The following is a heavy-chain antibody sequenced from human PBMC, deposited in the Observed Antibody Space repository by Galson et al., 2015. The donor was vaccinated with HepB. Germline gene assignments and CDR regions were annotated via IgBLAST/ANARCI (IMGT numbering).Heavy chain of an antibody. J-gene: IGHJ5*02. D-gene: IGHD3-16*01. Sequence: SLRLSCAGSGFIFRHHAMAWIRQAPGKGLEWVSGINGRGSTRSYSDAVKGRFSISRDNSKDTVCLQMGNLRAEDTAVYYCVKEGSWFGGDWFDPWGQGALVTVS. CDR1: GFIFRHHA. V-gene: IGHV3-23*01. CDR3: VKEGSWFGGDWFDP. CDR2: INGRGSTR.